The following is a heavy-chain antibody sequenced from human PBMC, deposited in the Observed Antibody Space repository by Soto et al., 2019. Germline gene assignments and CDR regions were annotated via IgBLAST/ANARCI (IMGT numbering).Heavy chain of an antibody. Sequence: QVPLVESGGGVVQPGRSLRLSCAASGFTFSSYGMHWVRQAPGKGLAWVAVIWYDGSNKYYADSVKGRFTISRDNSKNTLYLQINSLRAEDTAVYYCARDHGYSYGYAFDIWGQGTMVTVSS. CDR1: GFTFSSYG. D-gene: IGHD5-18*01. V-gene: IGHV3-33*01. CDR3: ARDHGYSYGYAFDI. J-gene: IGHJ3*02. CDR2: IWYDGSNK.